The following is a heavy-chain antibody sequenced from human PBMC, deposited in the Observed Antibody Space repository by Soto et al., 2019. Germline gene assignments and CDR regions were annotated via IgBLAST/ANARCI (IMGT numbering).Heavy chain of an antibody. CDR3: AKDQLDDWPTSSVDV. J-gene: IGHJ6*02. CDR2: ISGGGGST. V-gene: IGHV3-23*01. Sequence: EVQLLESGGGLVQPGGSLRLSCAASGFTFSSYAMSWVRQAPGKGLGWVSAISGGGGSTYYADSVKGRFTISRDNSKNTLYLQMNSLRAEDTAVYYCAKDQLDDWPTSSVDVWGQGTTVTVSS. CDR1: GFTFSSYA. D-gene: IGHD3-3*01.